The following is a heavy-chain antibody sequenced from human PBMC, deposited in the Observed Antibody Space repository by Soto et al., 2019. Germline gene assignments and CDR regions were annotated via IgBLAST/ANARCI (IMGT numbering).Heavy chain of an antibody. CDR2: ISSSSSTI. CDR3: ASKTFGYGPEEYHYYYMDV. J-gene: IGHJ6*03. CDR1: GFTLSTYS. D-gene: IGHD4-17*01. V-gene: IGHV3-48*01. Sequence: GGSLRLSCTASGFTLSTYSVNWVRQAPREGLEWVSYISSSSSTIYYAASVKGRFTISRDNAKNSVFLQMNSLRAEDTAVYYCASKTFGYGPEEYHYYYMDVWGKGTTVTVSS.